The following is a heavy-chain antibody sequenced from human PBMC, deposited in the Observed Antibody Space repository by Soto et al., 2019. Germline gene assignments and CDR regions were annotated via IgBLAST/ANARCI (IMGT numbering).Heavy chain of an antibody. D-gene: IGHD6-19*01. J-gene: IGHJ6*02. V-gene: IGHV3-23*01. CDR1: GFTFSTYA. Sequence: GGSLRLSCAASGFTFSTYAMSWVRQAPGKGLEWVSDISGSGGSRNYADSVKGRFTISRDNSKNTLYLQMNSLRAEDTAVYYCAKDLSAVAGTYYYYYGMDVWGQGTTVTVSS. CDR2: ISGSGGSR. CDR3: AKDLSAVAGTYYYYYGMDV.